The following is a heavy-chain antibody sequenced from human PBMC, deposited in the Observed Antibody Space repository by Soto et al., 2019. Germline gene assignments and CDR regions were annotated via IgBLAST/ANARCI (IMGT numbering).Heavy chain of an antibody. V-gene: IGHV3-53*01. CDR2: LYTSTDT. J-gene: IGHJ4*02. CDR1: GFTVSSSY. D-gene: IGHD1-26*01. Sequence: LSLSCAASGFTVSSSYLTCVRQAPCKALECVSILYTSTDTVYADSVKVRFTISRDSSKNKIYLQINSLRAEDTDMYFCVRSRYTGTYSGRFVEYWGKGPMVNV. CDR3: VRSRYTGTYSGRFVEY.